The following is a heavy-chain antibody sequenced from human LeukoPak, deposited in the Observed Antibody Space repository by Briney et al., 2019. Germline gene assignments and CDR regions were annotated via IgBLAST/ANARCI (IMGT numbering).Heavy chain of an antibody. CDR2: ISYDGSNK. CDR1: GFTFSSYA. CDR3: ARSRWAAAGRGRAYYFDY. V-gene: IGHV3-30-3*01. J-gene: IGHJ4*02. D-gene: IGHD6-13*01. Sequence: GGSLRLSCAASGFTFSSYAMHWVRQAPGKGLEWVALISYDGSNKYYADSVKGRFTISRDNSKNTLYLQMNSLRAEDTAVYYCARSRWAAAGRGRAYYFDYWGQGTLVNVSS.